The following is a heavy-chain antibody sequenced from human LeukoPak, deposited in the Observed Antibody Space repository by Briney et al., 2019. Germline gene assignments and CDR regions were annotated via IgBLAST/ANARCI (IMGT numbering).Heavy chain of an antibody. D-gene: IGHD3-9*01. CDR3: ARHQYSATYYDILTGYSQSYNWFDP. J-gene: IGHJ5*02. CDR2: INTNTGNP. CDR1: GYTFTSYA. V-gene: IGHV7-4-1*02. Sequence: GASVTVSCTASGYTFTSYAMNWVRQAPGQGLEWMGWINTNTGNPTYAQGFTGRFVFSLDTSVSTAYLQISSLKAEDNAVYYCARHQYSATYYDILTGYSQSYNWFDPWGQGTLVTVSS.